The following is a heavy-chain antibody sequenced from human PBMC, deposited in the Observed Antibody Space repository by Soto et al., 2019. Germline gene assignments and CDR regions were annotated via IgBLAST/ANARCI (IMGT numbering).Heavy chain of an antibody. D-gene: IGHD6-13*01. CDR2: ISAYNGNT. J-gene: IGHJ6*03. CDR1: GYTFTSYG. Sequence: KTTPASVKVSCKASGYTFTSYGISWVRQAPGQGLEWMGWISAYNGNTNYAQKLQGRVTMTTDTSTSTAYMELRSLRSDDTAVYYCARLDGYYHYMDVWGKGTTVTVSS. CDR3: ARLDGYYHYMDV. V-gene: IGHV1-18*01.